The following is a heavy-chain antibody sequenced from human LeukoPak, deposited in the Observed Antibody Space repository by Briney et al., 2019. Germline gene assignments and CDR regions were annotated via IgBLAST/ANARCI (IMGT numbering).Heavy chain of an antibody. Sequence: GGSLRLSCVAYGFTFGSFGMHWVRQAPGKGLDWVAVIAYDGSDENYADSVKGRFTISRDNFKNTLYLQMNSLGPEDTAMYYCARHVMAVAGTLGFDCWGQGALVTVSS. V-gene: IGHV3-30*04. J-gene: IGHJ4*02. D-gene: IGHD6-19*01. CDR2: IAYDGSDE. CDR3: ARHVMAVAGTLGFDC. CDR1: GFTFGSFG.